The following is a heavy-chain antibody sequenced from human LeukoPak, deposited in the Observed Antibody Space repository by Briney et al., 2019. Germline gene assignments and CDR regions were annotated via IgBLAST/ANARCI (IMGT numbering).Heavy chain of an antibody. CDR2: IYYSGST. CDR3: ARLGPVPCYFDY. V-gene: IGHV4-59*01. Sequence: PSETLSLTCTVSGGSISSYYWSWIRQPPGKGLEWIGYIYYSGSTNYNPSLKSRVTISVDTSKNQFSLKLSSVTAADTAVYYCARLGPVPCYFDYWGQGTLVTVSS. J-gene: IGHJ4*02. D-gene: IGHD3-16*01. CDR1: GGSISSYY.